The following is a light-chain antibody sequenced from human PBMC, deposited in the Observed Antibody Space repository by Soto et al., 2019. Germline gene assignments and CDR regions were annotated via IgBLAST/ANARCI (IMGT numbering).Light chain of an antibody. CDR1: SRDVGSYNL. CDR2: EVS. CDR3: CSYAGSSPYV. V-gene: IGLV2-23*02. Sequence: QSLLTQPASVSGSPGQSITISCTGTSRDVGSYNLVSWYQQHPGKAPKLMIYEVSKRPSGVSNRFSGSKSGNTASLTISGLQAEDEADYYCCSYAGSSPYVFGTGTKVTVL. J-gene: IGLJ1*01.